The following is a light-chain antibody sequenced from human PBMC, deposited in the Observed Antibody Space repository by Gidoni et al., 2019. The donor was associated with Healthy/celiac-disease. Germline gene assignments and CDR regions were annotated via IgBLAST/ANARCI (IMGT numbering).Light chain of an antibody. CDR1: TGAVTSGPY. J-gene: IGLJ3*02. Sequence: QAVVTPEPSLTVSPGGTVILTYGSSTGAVTSGPYPHWFQQTPGQAPRTLIYDKSNKHAWTPARFSGSLLGGKAALTLAGAQPEDEAEYYCLLSYSGARVFGGGTKLTVL. CDR3: LLSYSGARV. V-gene: IGLV7-46*01. CDR2: DKS.